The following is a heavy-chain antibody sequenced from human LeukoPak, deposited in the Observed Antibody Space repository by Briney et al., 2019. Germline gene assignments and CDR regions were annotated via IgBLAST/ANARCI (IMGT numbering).Heavy chain of an antibody. Sequence: KSGGSLRLSCAASGFTFSRSSTNWVRQAPGKGLEWVSSISRSRSYIYYADSVKGRFTIYRDNAKNSLYLQMNSLRAEDTAVYYCASCGADCYSNYYYGMDVWGQGTTVTVPS. CDR3: ASCGADCYSNYYYGMDV. CDR2: ISRSRSYI. CDR1: GFTFSRSS. D-gene: IGHD2-21*02. V-gene: IGHV3-21*01. J-gene: IGHJ6*02.